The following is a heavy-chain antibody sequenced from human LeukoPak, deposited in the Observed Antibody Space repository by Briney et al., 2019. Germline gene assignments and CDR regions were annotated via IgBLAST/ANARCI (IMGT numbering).Heavy chain of an antibody. J-gene: IGHJ3*02. CDR2: IYYSGST. CDR1: GGSISSSSYY. CDR3: ASGVGATLDAFDI. V-gene: IGHV4-39*07. Sequence: SETLSLTCTVSGGSISSSSYYWGWIRQPPGKGLEWIGSIYYSGSTYYNPSLKSRVTISVDTSKNQFSLKLSSVTAADTAVYYCASGVGATLDAFDIWGQGTMVTVSS. D-gene: IGHD1-26*01.